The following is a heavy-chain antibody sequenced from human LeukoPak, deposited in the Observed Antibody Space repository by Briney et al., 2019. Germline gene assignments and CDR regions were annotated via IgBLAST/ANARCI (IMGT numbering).Heavy chain of an antibody. CDR3: AGDTATPIGY. D-gene: IGHD5-18*01. V-gene: IGHV3-7*04. J-gene: IGHJ4*02. CDR1: GFTFSTNW. Sequence: GGSLRLSCAASGFTFSTNWMSWVRQAPGKGLEWVANIKQDGGEKYYVDSVKGRFTISRDNAKNSLYLQMNNLRAEDTAVYYCAGDTATPIGYWGQGTLVTVSS. CDR2: IKQDGGEK.